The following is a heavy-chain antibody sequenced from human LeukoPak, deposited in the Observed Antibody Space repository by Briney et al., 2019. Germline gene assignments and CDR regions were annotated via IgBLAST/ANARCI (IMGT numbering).Heavy chain of an antibody. J-gene: IGHJ4*02. D-gene: IGHD5-24*01. CDR1: GGSMSSYY. Sequence: SSETLSLTCTVSGGSMSSYYWSWIRQPPGKGLEWIGYIYYSGSTKYNPSLKSRVTISVDTSKNQFSLKLSSVTAADTAVYYCARGARAGYNLEPFDYWGQGTLVTVCS. V-gene: IGHV4-59*08. CDR2: IYYSGST. CDR3: ARGARAGYNLEPFDY.